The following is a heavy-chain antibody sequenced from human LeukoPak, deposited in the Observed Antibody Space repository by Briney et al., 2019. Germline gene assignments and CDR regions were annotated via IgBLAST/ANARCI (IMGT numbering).Heavy chain of an antibody. Sequence: ASVKVSCKASGYTLTELSMHWVRQAPGKGLEWMGGFDPEDGETIYAQKFQGRVTMTRDTSTSTVYMELSSLRSEDTAVYYCARDRPYDILTGYPPLGYYYYGMDVWGQGTTVTVSS. V-gene: IGHV1-24*01. CDR1: GYTLTELS. CDR3: ARDRPYDILTGYPPLGYYYYGMDV. D-gene: IGHD3-9*01. CDR2: FDPEDGET. J-gene: IGHJ6*02.